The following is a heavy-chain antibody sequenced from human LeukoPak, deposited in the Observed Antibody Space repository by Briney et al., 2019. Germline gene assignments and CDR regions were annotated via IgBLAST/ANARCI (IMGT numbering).Heavy chain of an antibody. CDR2: IGTYGGDT. J-gene: IGHJ5*01. CDR3: ARDLWNFYDDSGYNRDFDS. D-gene: IGHD3-22*01. V-gene: IGHV1-18*01. CDR1: TSR. Sequence: GASVKVSCKATSRISWVRQAPGQGLEWTGWIGTYGGDTYYAQKFHGRITVTTDTSTSTVYMELRNLRSDDTAVYYCARDLWNFYDDSGYNRDFDSWGQGTLVTVSS.